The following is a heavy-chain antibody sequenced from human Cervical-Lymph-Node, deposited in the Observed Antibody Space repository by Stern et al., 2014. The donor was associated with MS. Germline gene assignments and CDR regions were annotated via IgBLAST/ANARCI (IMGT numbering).Heavy chain of an antibody. CDR3: AAGDTVAMLGTAIDAFDI. V-gene: IGHV1-58*01. D-gene: IGHD4-17*01. Sequence: QLVQSGPEVKKPGSSVKVSCKASGFTFSNSGVQWVRQTRGQRLEWIGWIVVGSGKTNYAPKFQERVTITRDRSTSTAYMELSSLRSEDTAVFYCAAGDTVAMLGTAIDAFDIWGQGTMVTVSS. CDR2: IVVGSGKT. CDR1: GFTFSNSG. J-gene: IGHJ3*02.